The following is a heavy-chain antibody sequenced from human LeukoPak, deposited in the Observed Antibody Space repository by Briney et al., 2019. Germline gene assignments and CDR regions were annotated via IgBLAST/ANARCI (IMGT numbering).Heavy chain of an antibody. V-gene: IGHV3-48*02. Sequence: GGSLRLSCAASGFTFSSYNMNWVRQAPGKGLEWVSYISRSRDTIYYADSVKGRFTISRDYAKSSLFLQMNSLRDDDTAVYYCARDILTGYSTVYYFDYWGQGTLVTVSS. D-gene: IGHD3-9*01. CDR1: GFTFSSYN. CDR3: ARDILTGYSTVYYFDY. CDR2: ISRSRDTI. J-gene: IGHJ4*02.